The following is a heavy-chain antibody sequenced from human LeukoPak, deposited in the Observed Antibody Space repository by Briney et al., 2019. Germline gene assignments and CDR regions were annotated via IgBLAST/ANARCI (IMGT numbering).Heavy chain of an antibody. CDR1: GFTFSSYS. CDR3: ARAGGNYDYVWGSYRTWYYFDY. D-gene: IGHD3-16*02. Sequence: GGSLRLSCAASGFTFSSYSMNWVRQAPGKGLEGVSYISSSSSTIYYATSWKGRFTISRDNAKNSLYRQMNSLRAETRAVYYCARAGGNYDYVWGSYRTWYYFDYWGQGTLVTVSS. CDR2: ISSSSSTI. J-gene: IGHJ4*02. V-gene: IGHV3-48*01.